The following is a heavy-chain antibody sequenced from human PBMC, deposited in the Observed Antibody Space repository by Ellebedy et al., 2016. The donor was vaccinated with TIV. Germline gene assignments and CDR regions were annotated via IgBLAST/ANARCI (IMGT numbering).Heavy chain of an antibody. V-gene: IGHV4-34*01. D-gene: IGHD1-14*01. CDR1: GGSFSGYY. CDR3: ARERASRNFYYHYFMDV. J-gene: IGHJ6*03. CDR2: IDQSGVA. Sequence: MPSETLSLTCAVYGGSFSGYYWGWVRQPSGKGLQWIGEIDQSGVANYNPSLKGRVIMSVDTSKRQFSLNLTSVSAADTAVYYCARERASRNFYYHYFMDVWGKGTTVTVSS.